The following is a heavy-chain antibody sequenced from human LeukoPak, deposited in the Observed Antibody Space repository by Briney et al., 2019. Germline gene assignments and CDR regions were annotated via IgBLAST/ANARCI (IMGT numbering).Heavy chain of an antibody. D-gene: IGHD1/OR15-1a*01. J-gene: IGHJ4*02. CDR3: AKDHRKTIYGVLDY. V-gene: IGHV3-33*06. Sequence: SGGSLRLSCAASGFTLSSYGMHWVRQAPGKGLEWVAVIWYDGSNKYYADSVKGRFTISRDNSKNTLYLQMNSLRAEDTAVYYCAKDHRKTIYGVLDYWGQGTLVTVSS. CDR1: GFTLSSYG. CDR2: IWYDGSNK.